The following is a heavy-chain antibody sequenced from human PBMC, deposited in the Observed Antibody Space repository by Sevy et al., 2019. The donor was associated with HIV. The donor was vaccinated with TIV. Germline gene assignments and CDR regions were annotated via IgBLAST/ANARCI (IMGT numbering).Heavy chain of an antibody. J-gene: IGHJ3*01. CDR3: ARDYGGLNAFDF. CDR2: ISRSNTYV. CDR1: GFIFSSYS. V-gene: IGHV3-21*01. Sequence: GESLKISCAASGFIFSSYSMNWVRQAPGKGLEWVAYISRSNTYVYYADSVKGRFTISRDDAKNSLYLQMNSLRAEDTAVYYCARDYGGLNAFDFWGQGTMVTVSS. D-gene: IGHD4-17*01.